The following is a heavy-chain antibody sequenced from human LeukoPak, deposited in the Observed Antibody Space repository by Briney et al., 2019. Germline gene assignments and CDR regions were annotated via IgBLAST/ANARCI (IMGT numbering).Heavy chain of an antibody. CDR3: AISGSTGTISSIGY. D-gene: IGHD1-7*01. V-gene: IGHV5-51*01. J-gene: IGHJ4*02. CDR1: GYSFTNYW. Sequence: GEPLKISCKGSGYSFTNYWIDWVRQMPGEGLEWMGLIYPGDSDTRYSPSFQGQVTISADKSISTAYLQWSSLKASDTAIYYCAISGSTGTISSIGYWGQGTLVTVSS. CDR2: IYPGDSDT.